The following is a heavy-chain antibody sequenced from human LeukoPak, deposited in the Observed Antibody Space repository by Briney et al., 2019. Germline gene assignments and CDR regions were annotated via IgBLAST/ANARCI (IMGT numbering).Heavy chain of an antibody. CDR3: ITPLPYSAQ. Sequence: GGSLRLSCAASGFTMRNHWMSWVRQAPGKGLEWVGRIKPKTDGETTEYAAPVKDRFSISRDDSKSMMYLQMNSLKTEDTAVYCCITPLPYSAQGGQGTLVTVSS. V-gene: IGHV3-15*01. CDR1: GFTMRNHW. D-gene: IGHD2-21*01. J-gene: IGHJ4*02. CDR2: IKPKTDGETT.